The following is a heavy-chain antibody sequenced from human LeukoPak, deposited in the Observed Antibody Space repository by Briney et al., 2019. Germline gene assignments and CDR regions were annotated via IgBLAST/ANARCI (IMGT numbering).Heavy chain of an antibody. CDR3: AVSCSWYGLRS. Sequence: GASVKVSCKASGYTFISYYMHWVRQAPGQGLEWMGIINPSGGSTNYAQKFQGRVTMTRDTSTSTVYMELSSLRSEDTAVYYCAVSCSWYGLRSWGQGTLVTVSS. CDR2: INPSGGST. CDR1: GYTFISYY. D-gene: IGHD6-13*01. J-gene: IGHJ4*02. V-gene: IGHV1-46*01.